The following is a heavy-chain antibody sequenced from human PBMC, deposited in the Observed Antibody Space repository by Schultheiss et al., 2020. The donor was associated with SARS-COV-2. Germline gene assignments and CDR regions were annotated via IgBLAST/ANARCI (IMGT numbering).Heavy chain of an antibody. CDR3: ARGQPFDY. CDR1: GGSISSYY. V-gene: IGHV4-59*04. D-gene: IGHD1-1*01. CDR2: IYHSGST. Sequence: SETLSLTCTVSGGSISSYYWSWIRQPPGKGLEWMGYIYHSGSTYYNPSLKSRVTVSVDTSKNQFSLQLDSVTPEDTAVYYCARGQPFDYWGQGTLVTVSS. J-gene: IGHJ4*02.